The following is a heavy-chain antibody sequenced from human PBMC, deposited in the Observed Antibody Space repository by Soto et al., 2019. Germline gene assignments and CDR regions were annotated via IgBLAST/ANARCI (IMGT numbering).Heavy chain of an antibody. CDR1: GGSFSTYA. D-gene: IGHD1-20*01. V-gene: IGHV1-69*01. CDR2: IIPVFGTT. CDR3: ARDNNANNFPFCFDS. Sequence: QVHLVQSGAEVKKPGSSVKVSCKASGGSFSTYAIDWVRQAPGQGLEWMGGIIPVFGTTTYAQEFQGRITITADESTSTAYMQLSSLRSEDTAVYYCARDNNANNFPFCFDSWGQGTLVTVSS. J-gene: IGHJ4*02.